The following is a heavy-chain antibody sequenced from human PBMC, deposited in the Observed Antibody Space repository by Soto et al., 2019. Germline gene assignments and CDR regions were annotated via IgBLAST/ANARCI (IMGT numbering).Heavy chain of an antibody. V-gene: IGHV1-69*13. D-gene: IGHD3-10*01. CDR1: GGTFSSYA. Sequence: SVKVSCKASGGTFSSYAISWVRQAPGQGLEWMGGIIPIFGTANYAQKFQGRVTITADESTSTAYMELSSLRSEDTAVYYCARDNRGSYAFDIWRQGTMVTVSS. CDR2: IIPIFGTA. J-gene: IGHJ3*02. CDR3: ARDNRGSYAFDI.